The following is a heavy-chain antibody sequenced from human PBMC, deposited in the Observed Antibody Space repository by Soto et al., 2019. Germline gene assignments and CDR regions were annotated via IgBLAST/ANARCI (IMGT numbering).Heavy chain of an antibody. Sequence: LKISCQSSGYTFSNFWIGWVRQLPGKGLEWMGITYPGDHETRYSQSFHGKVTISADRSINTAYLQWNSLEASDTAFYFCARSPRSSPYLDYWGQGALVTVSS. D-gene: IGHD6-13*01. CDR2: TYPGDHET. V-gene: IGHV5-51*01. CDR3: ARSPRSSPYLDY. CDR1: GYTFSNFW. J-gene: IGHJ4*02.